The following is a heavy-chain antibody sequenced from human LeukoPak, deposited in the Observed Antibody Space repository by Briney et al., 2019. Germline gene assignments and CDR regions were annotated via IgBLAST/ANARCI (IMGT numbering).Heavy chain of an antibody. CDR3: ARDREDYYYGMDV. CDR1: GFTFSSYT. CDR2: ISYDGSNK. J-gene: IGHJ6*02. V-gene: IGHV3-30-3*01. Sequence: PGGSLRLSCAASGFTFSSYTMSWVRQAPGKGLEWVAVISYDGSNKYYADSVKGRFTISRDNSKNTLYLQMNSLRAEDTAVYYCARDREDYYYGMDVWAKGPRSPSP.